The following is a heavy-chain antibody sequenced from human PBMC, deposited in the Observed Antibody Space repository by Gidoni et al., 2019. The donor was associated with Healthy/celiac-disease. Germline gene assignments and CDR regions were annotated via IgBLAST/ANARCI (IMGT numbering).Heavy chain of an antibody. Sequence: QVQLVASGGGVVQPGRSLRLSCAASGFTFSSYGMHWVRKAPGKGLEWVAVIWYDGSNKYYADSVKGRFTISRDNSKNTLYLQMNSLRAEDTAVYYCARPRYSYGYVGGGSIDYWGQGTLVTVSS. D-gene: IGHD5-18*01. CDR3: ARPRYSYGYVGGGSIDY. CDR1: GFTFSSYG. J-gene: IGHJ4*02. CDR2: IWYDGSNK. V-gene: IGHV3-33*01.